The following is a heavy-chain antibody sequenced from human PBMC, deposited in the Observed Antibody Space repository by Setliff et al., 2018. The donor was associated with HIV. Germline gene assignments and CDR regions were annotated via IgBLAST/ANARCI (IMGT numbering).Heavy chain of an antibody. V-gene: IGHV3-15*01. D-gene: IGHD3-22*01. Sequence: PGGSLRLSCAASGFTFSDHYMDWVRQAPGKGLEWVGRTRNKTDGGTTDHAAPVKGRFTISRDDSKNTLYLQMNSLQTEDTAVYYCTTGYDSSGYELVYFDFWGQGTLVTVSS. CDR3: TTGYDSSGYELVYFDF. J-gene: IGHJ4*02. CDR1: GFTFSDHY. CDR2: TRNKTDGGTT.